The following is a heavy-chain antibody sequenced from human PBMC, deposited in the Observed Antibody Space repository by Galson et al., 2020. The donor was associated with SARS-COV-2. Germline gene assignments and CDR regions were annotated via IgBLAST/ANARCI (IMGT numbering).Heavy chain of an antibody. CDR3: ATAPGIAAAGSWFDP. Sequence: GESLKISCEVSGYTLTELSMHWVRQAPGKGLEWMGGFDPEDGETIYAQKVQGRVTMTEDTSTDTAYMELSSLRSEDTAVYYCATAPGIAAAGSWFDPWGQGTLVTVSS. V-gene: IGHV1-24*01. CDR2: FDPEDGET. CDR1: GYTLTELS. J-gene: IGHJ5*02. D-gene: IGHD6-13*01.